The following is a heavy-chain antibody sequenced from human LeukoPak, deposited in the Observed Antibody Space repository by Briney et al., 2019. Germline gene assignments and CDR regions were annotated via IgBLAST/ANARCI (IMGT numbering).Heavy chain of an antibody. D-gene: IGHD3/OR15-3a*01. J-gene: IGHJ4*02. CDR3: ARGTGTRWRFDF. CDR1: GFTVTTYG. CDR2: ISCRGSYI. V-gene: IGHV3-21*01. Sequence: GGSLRLSCAASGFTVTTYGFNWVRQAPGKGLEWVSSISCRGSYIYYADSVKGLFTISRDNAKNAGYRQMNSLRDDATAVYYCARGTGTRWRFDFWGQGTLVTVSS.